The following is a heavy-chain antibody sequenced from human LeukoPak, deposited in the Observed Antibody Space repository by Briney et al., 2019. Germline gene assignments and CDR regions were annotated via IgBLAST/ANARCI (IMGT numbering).Heavy chain of an antibody. CDR1: GGSISSSSYY. V-gene: IGHV4-39*07. D-gene: IGHD6-13*01. CDR3: ARSTFLSSWYDYYYYMDV. Sequence: SETLSLTCTVSGGSISSSSYYWGWIRQPPGEGLEWIGSIYYSGSTYYNPSLKSRVTISVDTSKNQFSLKLSSVTAADTAVYYCARSTFLSSWYDYYYYMDVWGKGTTVTVSS. J-gene: IGHJ6*03. CDR2: IYYSGST.